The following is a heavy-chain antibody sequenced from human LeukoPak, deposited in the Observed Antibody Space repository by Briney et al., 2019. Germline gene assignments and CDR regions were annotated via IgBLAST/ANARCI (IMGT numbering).Heavy chain of an antibody. CDR1: GFSFSNYE. J-gene: IGHJ4*02. Sequence: GGSLRLSCAASGFSFSNYEMNWVRQTPGKGLEWVSYMSSSGSMTWYADSVKGRFTISRDNAKRSLYLQMNSLRAEDTAVYYCAKLGGLPYFDFWGQGTLVTVS. D-gene: IGHD3-16*01. V-gene: IGHV3-48*03. CDR2: MSSSGSMT. CDR3: AKLGGLPYFDF.